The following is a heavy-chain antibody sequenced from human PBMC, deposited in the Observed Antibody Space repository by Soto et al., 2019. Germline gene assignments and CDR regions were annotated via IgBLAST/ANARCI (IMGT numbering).Heavy chain of an antibody. CDR1: GFAFNNYG. Sequence: GGSLRLSCTVSGFAFNNYGINWVRQAPGQGLEWVSSISKSDYTYYSDSVKGRFTISRDNAKNSVSLQMNTLRVEDTAIYYCASDPVAVTGSFIDFWGQGTLVTVSS. V-gene: IGHV3-21*01. D-gene: IGHD3-9*01. CDR2: ISKSDYT. J-gene: IGHJ4*02. CDR3: ASDPVAVTGSFIDF.